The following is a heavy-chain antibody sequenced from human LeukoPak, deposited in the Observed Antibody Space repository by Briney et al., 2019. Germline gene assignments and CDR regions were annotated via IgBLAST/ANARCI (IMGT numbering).Heavy chain of an antibody. CDR3: AREPHGEDYDFWSGWGYRRGRYYYYMDV. V-gene: IGHV1-46*01. J-gene: IGHJ6*03. D-gene: IGHD3-3*01. Sequence: ASVKVSCKASGYTFTSYYMHWVRQAPGQGLEWMGIINPSGGSTSYAQKFQGRVTMTRDMSTSTVYMELSSLRSEDTAVYYCAREPHGEDYDFWSGWGYRRGRYYYYMDVWGKGTTVTVSS. CDR2: INPSGGST. CDR1: GYTFTSYY.